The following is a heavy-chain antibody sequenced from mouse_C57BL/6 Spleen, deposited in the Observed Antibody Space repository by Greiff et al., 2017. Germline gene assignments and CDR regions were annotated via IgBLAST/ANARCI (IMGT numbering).Heavy chain of an antibody. CDR1: GYTFTSYC. Sequence: QVQLQQSGAELVKPGASVKMSCTASGYTFTSYCITWVKQRPGQGLEWIGDIYPGSGSTNYNEKFKSKATLTVDTSSSTAYMQLSSLTSEDTAVYYCARRYRYSCDYWGQGTTLTVSS. CDR3: ARRYRYSCDY. J-gene: IGHJ2*01. V-gene: IGHV1-55*01. CDR2: IYPGSGST. D-gene: IGHD1-1*01.